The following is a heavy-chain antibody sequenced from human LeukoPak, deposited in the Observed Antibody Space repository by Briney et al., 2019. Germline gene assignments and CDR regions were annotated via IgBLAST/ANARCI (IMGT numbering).Heavy chain of an antibody. CDR3: ARVSAAAGRGFDY. V-gene: IGHV4-59*01. CDR1: GGSISSYY. Sequence: AESLSLTCTVSGGSISSYYWSWVRQPPGKGLEWIGYIYYSGSINYNPSLKSGVTISVDTSKNQFSLKLSSVTAADTAVYYCARVSAAAGRGFDYWGQGTLATVSS. D-gene: IGHD6-13*01. J-gene: IGHJ4*02. CDR2: IYYSGSI.